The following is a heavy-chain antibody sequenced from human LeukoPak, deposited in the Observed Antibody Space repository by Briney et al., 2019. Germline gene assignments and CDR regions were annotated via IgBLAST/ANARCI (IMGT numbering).Heavy chain of an antibody. D-gene: IGHD3-10*01. CDR1: GFTFSSYW. CDR2: INTDGSST. Sequence: GGSLRLSCAASGFTFSSYWMHWVRQTPGKGLVWVSRINTDGSSTTYADSVRGRFTTSRDNAKNTLYLQMNSLRAEDTAVYLCRCGSWRSSFDYWGQGTLVTVSS. CDR3: RCGSWRSSFDY. V-gene: IGHV3-74*01. J-gene: IGHJ4*02.